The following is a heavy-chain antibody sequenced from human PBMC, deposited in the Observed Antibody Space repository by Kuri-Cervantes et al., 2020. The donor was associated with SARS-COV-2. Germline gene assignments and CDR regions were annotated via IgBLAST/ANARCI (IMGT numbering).Heavy chain of an antibody. J-gene: IGHJ4*02. CDR2: IYTSGST. CDR1: GGSISSGSYY. V-gene: IGHV4-61*02. CDR3: AGGTRRYYDFWSGYFSPALDY. Sequence: LRLSCTVSGGSISSGSYYWSWIRQPAGKGLEWIGLIYTSGSTNYNPSLKSRVTISVDTSKNQFSRKLSSVTAADTAVYYCAGGTRRYYDFWSGYFSPALDYWGQGTLVTVSS. D-gene: IGHD3-3*01.